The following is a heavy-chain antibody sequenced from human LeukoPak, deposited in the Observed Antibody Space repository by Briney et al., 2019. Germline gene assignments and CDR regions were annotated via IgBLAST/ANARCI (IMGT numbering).Heavy chain of an antibody. CDR2: IIPIFGTA. CDR1: GGTFSSYA. D-gene: IGHD3-9*01. V-gene: IGHV1-69*06. Sequence: SVKVSCKASGGTFSSYAISWVRQAPGQGLEWMGGIIPIFGTANYAQKFQGRVTITADKSTSTAYMELSSLRSEDTAVYYCATSGENYDILTGYSTSYFDYWGQGTLVTVSS. CDR3: ATSGENYDILTGYSTSYFDY. J-gene: IGHJ4*02.